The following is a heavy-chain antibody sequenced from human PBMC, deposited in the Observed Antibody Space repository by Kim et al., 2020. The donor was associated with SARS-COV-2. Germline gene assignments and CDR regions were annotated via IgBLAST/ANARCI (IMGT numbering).Heavy chain of an antibody. Sequence: SGPTLVKPTQTLTLTCTFSGFSLSTSGMCVSWIRQPPGKALEWLARIDWDDDKYYSTSLKTRLTISKDTSKNQVVLTMTNMDPVDTATYYCARITVFSGSPLSAFDIWGQGTMVTVSS. CDR2: IDWDDDK. CDR1: GFSLSTSGMC. V-gene: IGHV2-70*11. J-gene: IGHJ3*02. D-gene: IGHD1-26*01. CDR3: ARITVFSGSPLSAFDI.